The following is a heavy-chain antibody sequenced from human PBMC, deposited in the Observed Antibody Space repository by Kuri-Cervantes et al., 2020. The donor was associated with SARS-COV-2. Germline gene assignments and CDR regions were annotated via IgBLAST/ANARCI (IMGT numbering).Heavy chain of an antibody. J-gene: IGHJ4*02. CDR2: ISSSSSTI. V-gene: IGHV3-48*01. CDR3: ARDLPGGEEEFDY. CDR1: GFTFSSYS. Sequence: GGSLRLSCAASGFTFSSYSMNWVRQAPGKGLEWVSYISSSSSTIYYADSVKGRFTTSRDNAKSSLYLQMNSLRAEDTAVYYCARDLPGGEEEFDYWGQGTLVTVSS. D-gene: IGHD1-14*01.